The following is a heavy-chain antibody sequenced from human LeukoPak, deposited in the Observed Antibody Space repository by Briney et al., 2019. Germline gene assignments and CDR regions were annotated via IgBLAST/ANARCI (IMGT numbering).Heavy chain of an antibody. CDR2: IYYSGST. CDR1: GGSISSYY. J-gene: IGHJ6*02. Sequence: PSETLSLTCTVSGGSISSYYWSWIRQPPGKGLEWIGYIYYSGSTNYNPSLKSRVTISVDTSKNQFSLKLSSVTAADTAVYYCARGLPGPLRNYYGMDVWGQGTTVTVSS. V-gene: IGHV4-59*12. D-gene: IGHD3-16*01. CDR3: ARGLPGPLRNYYGMDV.